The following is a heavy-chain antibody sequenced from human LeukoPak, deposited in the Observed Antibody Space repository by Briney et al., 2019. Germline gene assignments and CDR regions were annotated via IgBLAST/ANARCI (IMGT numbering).Heavy chain of an antibody. CDR2: LSGSGGTT. V-gene: IGHV3-23*01. J-gene: IGHJ2*01. CDR1: GFTFSNYA. Sequence: GGSLRLSCAASGFTFSNYAMNWVRQAPGKGLEWVSALSGSGGTTNYANSVKGRFTISRSNPKNTLYLQMNNLSVDDTAVYYCAKAVGYNTYWYFDLWGRGTLVTVSS. CDR3: AKAVGYNTYWYFDL. D-gene: IGHD5-24*01.